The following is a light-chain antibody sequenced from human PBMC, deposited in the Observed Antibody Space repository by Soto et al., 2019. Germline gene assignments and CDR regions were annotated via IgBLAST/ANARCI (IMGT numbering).Light chain of an antibody. CDR1: QSVSSSY. V-gene: IGKV3-20*01. CDR2: GAS. CDR3: QQYGSSLL. Sequence: VLPQSPCTLALSPVGRATLSWRASQSVSSSYSAWYQQKPGHAPRLLIYGASSRATGIPDRFSGSGCGTDFTLTISRLEPEDFAVYYCQQYGSSLLFGQGTRLEIK. J-gene: IGKJ5*01.